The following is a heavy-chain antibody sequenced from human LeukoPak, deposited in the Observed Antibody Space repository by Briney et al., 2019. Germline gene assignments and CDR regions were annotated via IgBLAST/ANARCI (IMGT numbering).Heavy chain of an antibody. D-gene: IGHD1-7*01. J-gene: IGHJ4*02. CDR1: GFIFSNAW. CDR2: IKSKADGGTT. V-gene: IGHV3-15*01. Sequence: KSGGSLRLSCAASGFIFSNAWMSWVRQAPGKGLEWVGRIKSKADGGTTDYAAPLKDRITISRDDSKNTLYLQMNSLKTEDTAVYYCTTEDGTTIPFGNYWGQGTLVTVSS. CDR3: TTEDGTTIPFGNY.